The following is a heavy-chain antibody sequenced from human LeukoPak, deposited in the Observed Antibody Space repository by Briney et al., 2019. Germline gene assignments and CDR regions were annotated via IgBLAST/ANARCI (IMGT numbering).Heavy chain of an antibody. CDR2: IKQDGSER. D-gene: IGHD4-17*01. V-gene: IGHV3-7*03. CDR3: ARYGGDYDIGY. Sequence: GGSLRLSCAASGFTFSSYWMTWVRQAPGKGLEWVANIKQDGSERFYVDSVKGRFTISRDNARNSVYLQMNSLRAEDTAVYYCARYGGDYDIGYWGQGTLVTVSS. J-gene: IGHJ4*02. CDR1: GFTFSSYW.